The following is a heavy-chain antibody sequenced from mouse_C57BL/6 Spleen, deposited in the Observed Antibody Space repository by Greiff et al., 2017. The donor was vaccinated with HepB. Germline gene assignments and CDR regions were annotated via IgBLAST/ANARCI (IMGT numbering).Heavy chain of an antibody. Sequence: EVMLVESGGDLVKPGGSLKLSCAASGFTFSSYGMSWVRQTPDKRLEWVATISSGGSYTYYPDSVKGRFTISRDNAKNTLYLQMSSLKSEDTAMYYYARPITTVVAPFDYWGQGTTLTVSS. J-gene: IGHJ2*01. D-gene: IGHD1-1*01. CDR3: ARPITTVVAPFDY. CDR2: ISSGGSYT. V-gene: IGHV5-6*01. CDR1: GFTFSSYG.